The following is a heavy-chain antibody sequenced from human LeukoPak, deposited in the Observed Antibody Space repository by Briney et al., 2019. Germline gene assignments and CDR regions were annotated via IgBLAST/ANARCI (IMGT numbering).Heavy chain of an antibody. Sequence: PAGSLTLSCAASGFTFSSYAWHWLRQAPGKGLEWVAVISYDGSNKYYTHSVKGRFTISRDNSKNTLYLQMNGLTAEDTAVYYCAKDGSIQLWFLPFDYWGQATLVTVSS. D-gene: IGHD5-18*01. J-gene: IGHJ4*02. CDR3: AKDGSIQLWFLPFDY. CDR2: ISYDGSNK. V-gene: IGHV3-30-3*01. CDR1: GFTFSSYA.